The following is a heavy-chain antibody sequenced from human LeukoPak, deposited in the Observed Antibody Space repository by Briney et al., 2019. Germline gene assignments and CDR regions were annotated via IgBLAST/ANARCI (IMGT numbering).Heavy chain of an antibody. D-gene: IGHD3-10*01. CDR3: ARVSTYYGSGSLRFYYYYMDV. CDR2: IYTSGST. J-gene: IGHJ6*03. Sequence: SETLSLTCTVSVGSISSYYWSWLRQPAGRGLEWIGRIYTSGSTNYNPPLKSRVTMSVDTSKNQFSLKLSSVTAADTAVYYCARVSTYYGSGSLRFYYYYMDVWGKGTTVTISS. CDR1: VGSISSYY. V-gene: IGHV4-4*07.